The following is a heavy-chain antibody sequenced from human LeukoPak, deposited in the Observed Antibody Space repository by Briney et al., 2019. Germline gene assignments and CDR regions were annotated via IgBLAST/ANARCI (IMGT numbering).Heavy chain of an antibody. V-gene: IGHV5-51*01. CDR1: GYNFDSYW. CDR3: ARRSSSGGYYFDY. CDR2: IYPGDSDI. Sequence: GESLKISCKGSGYNFDSYWIGWVRQMPGKSPELMVIIYPGDSDIKYSPSFEGQVTISADKSNSTAYLQWSSLKASDTAMYYCARRSSSGGYYFDYWGQGTLVTVSS. J-gene: IGHJ4*02. D-gene: IGHD3-16*01.